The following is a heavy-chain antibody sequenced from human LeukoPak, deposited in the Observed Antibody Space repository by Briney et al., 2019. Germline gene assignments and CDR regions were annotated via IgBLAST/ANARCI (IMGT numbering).Heavy chain of an antibody. CDR2: ISAYNGNT. Sequence: GASVTVSCKASGYTFTIYGISWVRQAPGQGVEGMGWISAYNGNTNYAQKLQGTVTMTTDTSTSTAYMELRSLRSDDTAVYYCARPNSSGWRGAIDYWGQGTLVTVSS. CDR1: GYTFTIYG. J-gene: IGHJ4*02. CDR3: ARPNSSGWRGAIDY. D-gene: IGHD6-19*01. V-gene: IGHV1-18*01.